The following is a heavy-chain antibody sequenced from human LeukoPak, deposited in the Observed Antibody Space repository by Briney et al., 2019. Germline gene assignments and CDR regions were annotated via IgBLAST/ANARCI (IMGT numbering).Heavy chain of an antibody. J-gene: IGHJ5*02. CDR1: GGSISSGSYY. CDR3: ARSYYDILTGYENWFDP. CDR2: IYTSGST. D-gene: IGHD3-9*01. V-gene: IGHV4-61*02. Sequence: SETLSLTCTVSGGSISSGSYYWSWIRQPAGKGLEWIGRIYTSGSTNYNPSLKSRVTISVDTSKNQFSLKLSSVTAADTAVYYCARSYYDILTGYENWFDPWGQGTLVTVSS.